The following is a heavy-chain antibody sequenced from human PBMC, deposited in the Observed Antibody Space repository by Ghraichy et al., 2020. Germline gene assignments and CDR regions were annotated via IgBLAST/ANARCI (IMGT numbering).Heavy chain of an antibody. V-gene: IGHV3-9*01. J-gene: IGHJ4*02. D-gene: IGHD5-18*01. CDR2: ISWNSGSI. Sequence: SLNISCAASGFTFDDYAMHWVRQAPGKGLEWVSGISWNSGSIGYAYSVKGRFTISRDNAKNSLYLQMNSLRAEDTALYYCAKGGLGPGYSYGPNSYFDYWGQGTLVTVSS. CDR3: AKGGLGPGYSYGPNSYFDY. CDR1: GFTFDDYA.